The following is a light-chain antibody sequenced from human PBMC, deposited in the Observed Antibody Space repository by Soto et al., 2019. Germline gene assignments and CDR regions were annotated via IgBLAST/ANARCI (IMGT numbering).Light chain of an antibody. CDR3: SSFSSSSTPYV. Sequence: QSVLTQPASVSGSPGQSITISCTGTSTDFGGYKYVSWYQQHPGKAPKLMIFEVNGRPSGVSDRFSGSKSGNTASLTISGLQPEDEADYYCSSFSSSSTPYVFGTGTKLTVL. CDR2: EVN. CDR1: STDFGGYKY. V-gene: IGLV2-14*01. J-gene: IGLJ1*01.